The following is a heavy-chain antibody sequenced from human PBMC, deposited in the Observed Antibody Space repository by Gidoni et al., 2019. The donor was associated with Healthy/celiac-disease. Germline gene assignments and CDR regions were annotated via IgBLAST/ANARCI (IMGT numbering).Heavy chain of an antibody. Sequence: EVQLVESGGGLVQPGGSLSLSCAASGFTSSSSEMNWVRQAPGKGLEWVSYISSSGSTIYYADSVKGRFTISRDNAKNSLYLQMNSLRAEDTAVYYCARPVWVGATVENDAFDIWGQGTMVTVSS. V-gene: IGHV3-48*03. CDR3: ARPVWVGATVENDAFDI. D-gene: IGHD1-26*01. J-gene: IGHJ3*02. CDR1: GFTSSSSE. CDR2: ISSSGSTI.